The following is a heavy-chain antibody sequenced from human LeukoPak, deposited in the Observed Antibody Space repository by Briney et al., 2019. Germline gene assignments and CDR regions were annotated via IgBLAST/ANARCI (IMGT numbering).Heavy chain of an antibody. V-gene: IGHV3-23*01. CDR1: GFTFSSYA. CDR3: AQWSRYFDY. J-gene: IGHJ4*02. D-gene: IGHD1-26*01. CDR2: ISGSGYST. Sequence: PGGSLRLSCAASGFTFSSYAMSWVRQAPGKGLEWVSAISGSGYSTYYAGSVKGRFTISRDNSKNTLYLQMNSLRAEDTALYFCAQWSRYFDYWGQGTLVTVSS.